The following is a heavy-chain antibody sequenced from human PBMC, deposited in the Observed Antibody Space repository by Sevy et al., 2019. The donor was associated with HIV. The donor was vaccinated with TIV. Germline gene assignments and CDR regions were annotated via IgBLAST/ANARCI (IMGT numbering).Heavy chain of an antibody. V-gene: IGHV4-39*01. CDR2: IYYSGST. J-gene: IGHJ6*02. CDR3: AAPTVTIPTRYYYYGMDV. Sequence: SETLSLTCTVSGGSISSSSYSWGWIRQPPGKGLEWIGSIYYSGSTYYNPSLKSRVTLSVDTSKNQFSLKLSSVTAADTAVYYCAAPTVTIPTRYYYYGMDVWGQGTTVTVSS. D-gene: IGHD4-17*01. CDR1: GGSISSSSYS.